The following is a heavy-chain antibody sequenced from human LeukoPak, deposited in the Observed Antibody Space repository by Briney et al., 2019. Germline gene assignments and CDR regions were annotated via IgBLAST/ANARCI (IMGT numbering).Heavy chain of an antibody. V-gene: IGHV3-30*04. Sequence: GGSLRLSCVGSGFTFTDYAIHWLRQAPGKGMESVAFISSGGNTKFYADSLKGRITISRDNAKNSLYLQMNSLRAEDTAVYYCARERRVDYWGQGTLVTVSS. CDR2: ISSGGNTK. J-gene: IGHJ4*02. CDR1: GFTFTDYA. CDR3: ARERRVDY.